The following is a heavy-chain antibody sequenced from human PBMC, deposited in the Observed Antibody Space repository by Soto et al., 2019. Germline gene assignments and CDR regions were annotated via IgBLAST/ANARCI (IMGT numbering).Heavy chain of an antibody. Sequence: SVKVSCKASGGTFSSYAISWVRQAPGQGLEWMGGIIPIFGTANYAQKFQGRVTITADESTSTAYMELSSLRSEDQAVYYCARARGPAITMVRGVPFDYWGQQTLVTIAS. CDR2: IIPIFGTA. CDR3: ARARGPAITMVRGVPFDY. CDR1: GGTFSSYA. J-gene: IGHJ4*02. V-gene: IGHV1-69*13. D-gene: IGHD3-10*01.